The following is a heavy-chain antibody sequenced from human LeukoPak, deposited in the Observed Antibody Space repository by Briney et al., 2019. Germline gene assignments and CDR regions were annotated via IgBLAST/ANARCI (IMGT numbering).Heavy chain of an antibody. V-gene: IGHV1-2*06. CDR2: INPNSGGT. CDR1: GNTFTAYY. Sequence: ASVKVSCKASGNTFTAYYIHWVRQAPGQGVEWMGRINPNSGGTDYAQNFRGRVTLNRDTSISTAYMDLTRLRSDDTAVYYCASDQAGSVNSFDLWGQGTLVTVSS. J-gene: IGHJ5*02. CDR3: ASDQAGSVNSFDL.